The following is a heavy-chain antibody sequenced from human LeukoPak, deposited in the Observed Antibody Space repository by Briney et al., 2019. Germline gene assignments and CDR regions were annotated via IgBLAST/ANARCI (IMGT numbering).Heavy chain of an antibody. Sequence: KSSETLSLTCLVSGASVSSSHWNWIRQLPGKGLEWIGCLSYTGKTDYNPSLTSRVTISLDTSKNQVSPKLTSLTAADTAVYYCSEGYFEPFDHWGQGTLVTVSS. CDR2: LSYTGKT. V-gene: IGHV4-59*02. D-gene: IGHD5-24*01. CDR3: SEGYFEPFDH. J-gene: IGHJ4*02. CDR1: GASVSSSH.